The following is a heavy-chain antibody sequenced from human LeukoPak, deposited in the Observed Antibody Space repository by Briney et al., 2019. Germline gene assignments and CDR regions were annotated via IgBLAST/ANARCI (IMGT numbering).Heavy chain of an antibody. Sequence: GESPKISCKGSGYSFTTYWIAWVRQMPGKGLEWMGIIYPGDSNTKYSPSFQGQVTISADKSISTAYLQWSSLQASDTAMFYCARRSYYYDSQDAFDIWGQGTMVTVSS. V-gene: IGHV5-51*01. CDR3: ARRSYYYDSQDAFDI. CDR2: IYPGDSNT. J-gene: IGHJ3*02. CDR1: GYSFTTYW. D-gene: IGHD3-22*01.